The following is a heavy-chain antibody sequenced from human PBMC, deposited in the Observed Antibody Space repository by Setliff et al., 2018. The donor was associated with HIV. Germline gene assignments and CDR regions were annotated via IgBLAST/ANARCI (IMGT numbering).Heavy chain of an antibody. D-gene: IGHD3-10*01. CDR3: ARDQLAMVRRNGMDV. J-gene: IGHJ6*02. CDR1: GFTFSDYN. CDR2: IWFDGSNK. V-gene: IGHV3-33*08. Sequence: PGGSLRLSCAASGFTFSDYNMHWVRQAPGTGLEWVAVIWFDGSNKYHSDSVKGRFTISRDNSKNTLYLEMNRLRIDDTAVYYCARDQLAMVRRNGMDVWGQGTTVTVSS.